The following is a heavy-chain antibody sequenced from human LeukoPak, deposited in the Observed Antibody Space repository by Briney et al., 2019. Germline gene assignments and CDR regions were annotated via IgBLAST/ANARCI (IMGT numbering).Heavy chain of an antibody. CDR2: ISASGVMT. Sequence: RSGGSLRLSCAASGFTFTNYAMTWVRQAPGKGLEWVSSISASGVMTYYADSVKGRFTVSRDTSKNSLYLQMSSLTAADTAVYYCAKDRSIGTYYTFDHWGQGTLVTVSS. CDR1: GFTFTNYA. D-gene: IGHD1-26*01. CDR3: AKDRSIGTYYTFDH. V-gene: IGHV3-23*01. J-gene: IGHJ4*02.